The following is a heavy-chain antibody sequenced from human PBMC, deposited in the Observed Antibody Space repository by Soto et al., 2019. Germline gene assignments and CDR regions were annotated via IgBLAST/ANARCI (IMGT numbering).Heavy chain of an antibody. V-gene: IGHV3-15*07. J-gene: IGHJ4*01. CDR3: TSDSYRAVIVVRFDY. CDR1: GFTFSKSW. CDR2: MKSKTDGGTT. D-gene: IGHD3-22*01. Sequence: GLLRPYRAPSGFTFSKSWVNWARKAAGKGLEGVGRMKSKTDGGTTDFAAPVKGRFAISRDDSKNMVYLQMNSLKTEDTGIYFFTSDSYRAVIVVRFDYWGHGTLVTVSS.